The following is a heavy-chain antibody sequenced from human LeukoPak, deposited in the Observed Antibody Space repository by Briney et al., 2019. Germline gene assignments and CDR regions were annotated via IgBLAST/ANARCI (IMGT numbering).Heavy chain of an antibody. J-gene: IGHJ4*02. D-gene: IGHD2-8*02. V-gene: IGHV4-4*02. CDR2: ISHGGIT. CDR1: GDSISSRNW. CDR3: ARSAGWWSLDY. Sequence: SSETLSLTCAVSGDSISSRNWWNWVRQSPGKGLDWVGEISHGGITKYNPSLKNRVTISKDSSRNEFSLKLNPVTAADTAVYFCARSAGWWSLDYWGQGALVTVSA.